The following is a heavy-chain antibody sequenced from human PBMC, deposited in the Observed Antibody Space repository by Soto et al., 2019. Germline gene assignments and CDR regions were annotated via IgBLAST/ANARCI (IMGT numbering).Heavy chain of an antibody. D-gene: IGHD3-22*01. Sequence: GGSLRLSCAASGFTFSSYGMHWVRQAPGKGLEWVAVIWYDGSNKYYADSVKGRFTISRDNSKYTLYLQMNSLRAEDTDVYYCARDPHYYVSSGHDYWGQGTLVTVSS. CDR1: GFTFSSYG. J-gene: IGHJ4*02. V-gene: IGHV3-33*01. CDR3: ARDPHYYVSSGHDY. CDR2: IWYDGSNK.